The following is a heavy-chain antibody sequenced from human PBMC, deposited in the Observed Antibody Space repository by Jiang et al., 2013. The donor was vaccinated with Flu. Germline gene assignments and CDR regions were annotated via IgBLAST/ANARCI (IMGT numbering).Heavy chain of an antibody. D-gene: IGHD4-11*01. CDR1: GGSISSYNW. CDR3: ARTASGNYAYWFDP. CDR2: IFHTETT. J-gene: IGHJ5*02. V-gene: IGHV4-4*02. Sequence: GPGLVKPSGTLSLTCVVSGGSISSYNWWSWVRQPPGKGLEWIGEIFHTETTKYNPSLKSRATISVDKSKNLFSLKVTSVTAADTAVYYCARTASGNYAYWFDPWGQGTLVTVSS.